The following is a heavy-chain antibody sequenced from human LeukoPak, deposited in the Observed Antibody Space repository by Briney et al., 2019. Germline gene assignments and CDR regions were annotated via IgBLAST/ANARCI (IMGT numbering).Heavy chain of an antibody. Sequence: LALIYWNDDKRYSPSRKSRVTITQDTSKNQMGLTMTNMDPVDTATYYCAHSIFGSYYYYMDVWGKGTTVTVSS. V-gene: IGHV2-5*01. CDR3: AHSIFGSYYYYMDV. J-gene: IGHJ6*03. D-gene: IGHD3-10*02. CDR2: IYWNDDK.